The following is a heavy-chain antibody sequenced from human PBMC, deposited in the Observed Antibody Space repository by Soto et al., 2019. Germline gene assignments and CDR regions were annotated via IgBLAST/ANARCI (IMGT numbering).Heavy chain of an antibody. Sequence: QVQLVQSGAEVKKPGASVKVSCKASGYTFTSYDINWVRQATGQGLEWMGWMNPNSGNTGYAQKFQGSVTMTRNTSISTAYMELSSLRSEDTAVYYCARGAQAMVRGVIIAPFYYYYYMDVWGKGTTVTVSS. J-gene: IGHJ6*03. V-gene: IGHV1-8*01. CDR2: MNPNSGNT. CDR1: GYTFTSYD. CDR3: ARGAQAMVRGVIIAPFYYYYYMDV. D-gene: IGHD3-10*01.